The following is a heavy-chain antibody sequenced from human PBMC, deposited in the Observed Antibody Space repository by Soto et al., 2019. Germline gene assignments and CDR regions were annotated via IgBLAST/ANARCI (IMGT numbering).Heavy chain of an antibody. CDR1: GGSISSGDYY. CDR2: IYYSGST. Sequence: QVQLQESGPGLVKPSQTLSLTCTVSGGSISSGDYYWGWIRQPPGKGLEWIGYIYYSGSTYYNPSLKSRVTISVDTSKNLFSLKLSSVTAAATAVYYCASGSYYYDSSGYYHYWGQVTLVTVSS. V-gene: IGHV4-30-4*01. D-gene: IGHD3-22*01. J-gene: IGHJ4*02. CDR3: ASGSYYYDSSGYYHY.